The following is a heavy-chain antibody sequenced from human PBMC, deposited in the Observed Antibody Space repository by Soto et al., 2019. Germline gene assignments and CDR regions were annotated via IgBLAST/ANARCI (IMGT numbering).Heavy chain of an antibody. Sequence: QVQLVQSGAEVTKPGASVKLSCKTSDYAFSAFGLSWVRQAPGQGLQWMGWSVAGSGNTVYEQYFQGRVTGTTDRSANTGDMELRRLTSVDSALYSCARVARSGSGSRHFDTWGQGTLVTVSS. CDR2: SVAGSGNT. D-gene: IGHD3-10*01. V-gene: IGHV1-18*01. CDR3: ARVARSGSGSRHFDT. CDR1: DYAFSAFG. J-gene: IGHJ4*02.